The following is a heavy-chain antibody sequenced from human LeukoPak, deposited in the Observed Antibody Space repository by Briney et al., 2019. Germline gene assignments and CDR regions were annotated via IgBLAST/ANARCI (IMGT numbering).Heavy chain of an antibody. CDR1: GGPISSYY. CDR3: ARRVAVPGSYYFDY. V-gene: IGHV4-59*08. D-gene: IGHD2-15*01. Sequence: PSQTLSLTCTVSGGPISSYYWTWIRHPPAKGLEWIGFIYYSGATKYNPSLESRVTISLDTSNNQFSLRLNSVTAADTAVYYCARRVAVPGSYYFDYWSQGTLVTVSS. CDR2: IYYSGAT. J-gene: IGHJ4*02.